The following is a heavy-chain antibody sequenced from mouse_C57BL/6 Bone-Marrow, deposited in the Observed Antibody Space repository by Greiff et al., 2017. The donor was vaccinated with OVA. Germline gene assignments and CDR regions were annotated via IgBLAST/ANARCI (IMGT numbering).Heavy chain of an antibody. CDR1: GYTFTSYW. CDR3: AREGGYYGSSGYWYFDV. D-gene: IGHD1-1*01. J-gene: IGHJ1*03. Sequence: VQLQQPGAELVKPGASVKMSCKASGYTFTSYWITWVKQRPGQGLEWIGDIYPGSGSTNYNEKFKSKATLTVDTSSSTAYMQLSSLTSEDAAVYYWAREGGYYGSSGYWYFDVWGTGTTVTVSS. CDR2: IYPGSGST. V-gene: IGHV1-55*01.